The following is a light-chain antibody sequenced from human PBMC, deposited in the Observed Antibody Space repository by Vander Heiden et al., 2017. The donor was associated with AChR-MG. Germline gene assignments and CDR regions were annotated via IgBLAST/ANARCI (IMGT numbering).Light chain of an antibody. CDR2: ENN. V-gene: IGLV2-8*01. CDR1: SSDVGGYNF. J-gene: IGLJ2*01. Sequence: QTSLTHPPSASASPGQSVTISCTGSSSDVGGYNFVSCHQQPPGKAPIRMIYENNRRPSGVPDLFAGSKAGNKASLTVSGLQAEDEAYYYCSSYAGSSIPIGGGTKLTVL. CDR3: SSYAGSSIP.